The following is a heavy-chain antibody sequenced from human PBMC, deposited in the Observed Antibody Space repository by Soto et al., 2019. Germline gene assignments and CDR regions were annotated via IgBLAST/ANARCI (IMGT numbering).Heavy chain of an antibody. Sequence: GGSLRLSCAASGFTFSSYWMSWVRQAPGKGLEWVANIKQDGSEKYYVDSVKGRFTISRDNAKNSLYLQMNSLRAEDTAVYYCARVNYYYGSDQDFDYWGQGTLVTVSS. CDR3: ARVNYYYGSDQDFDY. J-gene: IGHJ4*02. V-gene: IGHV3-7*05. D-gene: IGHD3-10*01. CDR1: GFTFSSYW. CDR2: IKQDGSEK.